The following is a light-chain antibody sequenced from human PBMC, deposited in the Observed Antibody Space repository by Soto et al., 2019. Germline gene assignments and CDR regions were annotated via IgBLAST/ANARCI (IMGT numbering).Light chain of an antibody. CDR2: AAS. CDR3: QQYENLPT. V-gene: IGKV1-33*01. CDR1: QNINNY. J-gene: IGKJ5*01. Sequence: DIQITHSPSSLSSSVLYIFTITCQSSQNINNYLNWYQQKPGRAPQLLIYAASTSEAGVPSRFRGSGSGTDFTFTISRLQPEDIATYYCQQYENLPTFGQGTRLEIK.